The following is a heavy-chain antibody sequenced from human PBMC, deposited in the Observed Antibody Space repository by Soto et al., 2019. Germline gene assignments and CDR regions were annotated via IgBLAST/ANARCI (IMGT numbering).Heavy chain of an antibody. CDR1: GFTFSSYG. J-gene: IGHJ6*02. CDR2: ISYDGSNK. CDR3: AKDLGYCTNGVCYTAPSIDYYYYGMDV. V-gene: IGHV3-30*18. Sequence: PGGSLRLSCAASGFTFSSYGMHWVRQAPGKGLEWVAVISYDGSNKYYADSVKGRFTISRDNSKNTLYLQMNSLRAEDTAVYYCAKDLGYCTNGVCYTAPSIDYYYYGMDVWGQGTTVTVSS. D-gene: IGHD2-8*01.